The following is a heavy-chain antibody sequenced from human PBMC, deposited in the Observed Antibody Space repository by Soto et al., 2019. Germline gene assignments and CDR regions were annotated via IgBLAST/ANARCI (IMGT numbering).Heavy chain of an antibody. Sequence: GGSLRLSCSASGFTFSSYAMNWVRQAPGKGLEYVSTVSSSGGSTYYAGSVKGRFIISRDNSKNTLYLQMSSLKAEDTAVYYCVKDRYTAGRPFDYWGQGALVTVS. CDR3: VKDRYTAGRPFDY. CDR1: GFTFSSYA. D-gene: IGHD1-20*01. CDR2: VSSSGGST. J-gene: IGHJ4*02. V-gene: IGHV3-64D*08.